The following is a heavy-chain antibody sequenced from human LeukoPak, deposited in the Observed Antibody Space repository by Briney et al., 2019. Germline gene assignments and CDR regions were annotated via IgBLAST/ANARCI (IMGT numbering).Heavy chain of an antibody. CDR1: GYSFSSYG. V-gene: IGHV1-18*01. Sequence: GASVTVCCKASGYSFSSYGISWVRQAPGQGLEWMGWINANNGNTNYARKFQGRVTLTTDTSTSTAYMELRSLRFDDTAVFYCARGLGSVVPTVSDWGQGTLVTVSS. D-gene: IGHD4-11*01. CDR2: INANNGNT. CDR3: ARGLGSVVPTVSD. J-gene: IGHJ4*02.